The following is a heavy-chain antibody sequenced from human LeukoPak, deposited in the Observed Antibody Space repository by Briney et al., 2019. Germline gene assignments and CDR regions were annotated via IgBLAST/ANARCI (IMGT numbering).Heavy chain of an antibody. Sequence: GASVKVSCKASGYTFTGYYMHWVRQAPGQGLEWMGWINPSGGSTTYAQKFRGRLTMTRDMSTSTVYMELSSLRSEDTAVYYCARVTGGKYCSTTNCYMRGWFDPWGQGTLVTVSS. CDR2: INPSGGST. CDR1: GYTFTGYY. D-gene: IGHD2-2*02. J-gene: IGHJ5*02. V-gene: IGHV1-46*01. CDR3: ARVTGGKYCSTTNCYMRGWFDP.